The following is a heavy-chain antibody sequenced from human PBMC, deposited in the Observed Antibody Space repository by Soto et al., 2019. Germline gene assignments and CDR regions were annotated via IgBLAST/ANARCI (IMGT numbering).Heavy chain of an antibody. CDR3: ARDVPSRLSGPNYFDD. V-gene: IGHV3-7*01. CDR2: IKQDGSER. CDR1: GFSISNYW. Sequence: PGGSLRLSCEASGFSISNYWISWVRQAPGKGLEWVANIKQDGSERNYVDSVKGRFTLSRDNGYNSLVLELNNLRVEDTAVYYCARDVPSRLSGPNYFDDWGQGTLVTVSS. J-gene: IGHJ4*02. D-gene: IGHD3-10*01.